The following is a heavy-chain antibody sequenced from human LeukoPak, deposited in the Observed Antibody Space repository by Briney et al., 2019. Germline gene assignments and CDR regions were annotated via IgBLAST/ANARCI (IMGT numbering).Heavy chain of an antibody. Sequence: GGSLRLSCAASGFTFSSYWMSWVRQAPGKGLEWVANIKQDGSEKYYVDSVEGRFTISRDNAKNSLYLQMHSLRAEDTAVYSCARVWELPDFDYWGQGTLVTVSS. CDR2: IKQDGSEK. CDR3: ARVWELPDFDY. V-gene: IGHV3-7*01. J-gene: IGHJ4*02. CDR1: GFTFSSYW. D-gene: IGHD1-26*01.